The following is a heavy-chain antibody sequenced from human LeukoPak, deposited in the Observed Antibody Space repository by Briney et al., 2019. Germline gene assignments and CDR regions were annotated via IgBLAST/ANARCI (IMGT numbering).Heavy chain of an antibody. CDR3: ARAVVLYYFDY. J-gene: IGHJ4*02. CDR1: GGSVSSGSHY. Sequence: PSETLSLTCTVSGGSVSSGSHYWSWIRQPPGKRLEWIGYINDSGSTSYNPSLKSRVTISVDTSQNQFSLKLTSVTAADTAVNYCARAVVLYYFDYWGQGTLVTVSS. D-gene: IGHD3-22*01. CDR2: INDSGST. V-gene: IGHV4-61*01.